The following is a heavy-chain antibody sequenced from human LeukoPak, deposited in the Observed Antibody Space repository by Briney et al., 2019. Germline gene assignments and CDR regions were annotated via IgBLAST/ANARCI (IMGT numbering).Heavy chain of an antibody. CDR1: GYTPTELS. D-gene: IGHD4-23*01. Sequence: ASVKVSCKVSGYTPTELSMHWVRQAPGKGLEWMGGFDPEDGETIYAQKFQGRVTMIEDTSTDTAYMELSSLRSEDTAAYYCARDPRVVTPPYFDYWGQGTLVTVSS. V-gene: IGHV1-24*01. J-gene: IGHJ4*02. CDR3: ARDPRVVTPPYFDY. CDR2: FDPEDGET.